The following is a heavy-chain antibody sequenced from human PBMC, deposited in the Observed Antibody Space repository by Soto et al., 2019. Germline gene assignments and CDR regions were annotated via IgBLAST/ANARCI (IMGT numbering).Heavy chain of an antibody. Sequence: SETLSLTCTVSGGSISSSSYYWGWIRQPPGKGLEWIGSIYYSGSTYYNPSLKSRVTISVDTSKNQFSLKLSSVTAADTAVYYCATVPFSDSSGHRHYFDYWGQGTLVTVSS. J-gene: IGHJ4*02. CDR3: ATVPFSDSSGHRHYFDY. CDR2: IYYSGST. V-gene: IGHV4-39*01. D-gene: IGHD3-22*01. CDR1: GGSISSSSYY.